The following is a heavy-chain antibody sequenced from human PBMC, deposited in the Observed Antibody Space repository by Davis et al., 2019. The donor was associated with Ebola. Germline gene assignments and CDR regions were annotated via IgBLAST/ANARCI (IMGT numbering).Heavy chain of an antibody. CDR2: IKEDGGEK. D-gene: IGHD6-19*01. J-gene: IGHJ6*02. CDR1: GLIFNNYW. CDR3: ARDVLGLYGMDL. Sequence: GGSLRLSCAASGLIFNNYWMSWIRQAPGKGPEWVAIIKEDGGEKYYVDSVKGRFTISRDNAKNTLYLQMNSLRAEDTAVYYCARDVLGLYGMDLWGQGTTVTVSS. V-gene: IGHV3-7*01.